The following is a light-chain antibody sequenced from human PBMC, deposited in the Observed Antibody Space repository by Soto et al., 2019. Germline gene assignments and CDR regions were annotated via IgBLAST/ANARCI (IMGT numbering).Light chain of an antibody. V-gene: IGLV2-14*03. J-gene: IGLJ1*01. Sequence: QSVLTQPASVSGSPGQSITISCTGTSSDVGGYDYVSWYQQFPGKAPKLLIYDVTDRPSGGSDRFSGSKSDNTATLTISGLQADDEGEYYCSSYTSASALRVFGTGAKVTVL. CDR3: SSYTSASALRV. CDR2: DVT. CDR1: SSDVGGYDY.